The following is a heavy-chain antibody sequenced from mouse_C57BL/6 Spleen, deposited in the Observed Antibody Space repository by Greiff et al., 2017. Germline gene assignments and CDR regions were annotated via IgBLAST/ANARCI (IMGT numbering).Heavy chain of an antibody. Sequence: DVKLVESGGGLVQPGESLKLSCESNEYEFPSHDMSWVRKTPEQRLELVAAINSDGGSTYYPDTMERRFIISRDNTKKTLYLQMSSLRSEDTALYYCARYDYHGAMDYWGQGTSVTVSS. D-gene: IGHD2-4*01. V-gene: IGHV5-2*01. CDR3: ARYDYHGAMDY. CDR1: EYEFPSHD. CDR2: INSDGGST. J-gene: IGHJ4*01.